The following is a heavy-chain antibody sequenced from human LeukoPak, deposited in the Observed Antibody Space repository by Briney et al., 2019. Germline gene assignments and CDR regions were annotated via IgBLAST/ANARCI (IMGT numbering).Heavy chain of an antibody. V-gene: IGHV3-48*03. CDR1: GFTFSSYE. CDR3: ARDNDRRQRDFDY. Sequence: GGSLRLSCAASGFTFSSYELNWVRQAPGKGLEWVSYISDTGSTIYYADSVKGRFTISRDNAKNSLYLQMNSLRAEDTAVYYCARDNDRRQRDFDYWGQGTLVTVSS. CDR2: ISDTGSTI. D-gene: IGHD6-25*01. J-gene: IGHJ4*02.